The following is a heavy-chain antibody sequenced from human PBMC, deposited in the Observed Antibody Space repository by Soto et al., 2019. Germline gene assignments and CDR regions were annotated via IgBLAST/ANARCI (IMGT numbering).Heavy chain of an antibody. D-gene: IGHD3-10*02. CDR1: GGAFTDYA. CDR3: AKDVGFQQHLFVFDL. J-gene: IGHJ4*02. V-gene: IGHV1-69*13. Sequence: ASVKVSCKASGGAFTDYAFSWVRQAPGQGLEWMGGIIPIFRSSNFAQKFQGRLTIFADASAGTAYMELSSLRSDDTAIYYCAKDVGFQQHLFVFDLWGQGTLVTVSS. CDR2: IIPIFRSS.